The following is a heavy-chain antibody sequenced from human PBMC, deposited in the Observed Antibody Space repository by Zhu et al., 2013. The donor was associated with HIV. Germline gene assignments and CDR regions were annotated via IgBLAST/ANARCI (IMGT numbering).Heavy chain of an antibody. CDR1: GYTFSNYE. CDR2: MNPNSGGT. CDR3: ARAGFENKRPGGY. V-gene: IGHV1-2*02. Sequence: QAQLVQSGAEVKKPGASVKVSCKTSGYTFSNYEINWVRQATGQGLEWMGWMNPNSGGTNYAQKFQGRVTMTRDTSISTAYMEFSRLRFDDTAVYYCARAGFENKRPGGYWAQGTLVTVSS. J-gene: IGHJ4*02.